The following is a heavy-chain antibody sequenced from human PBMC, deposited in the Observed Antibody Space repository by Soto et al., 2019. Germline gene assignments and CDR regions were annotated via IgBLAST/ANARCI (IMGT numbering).Heavy chain of an antibody. CDR2: IFWNDDK. CDR3: AHSARRYNWNEGYYYYLDV. D-gene: IGHD1-20*01. J-gene: IGHJ6*03. Sequence: QITLKESGPTLVKPTQTLTLTCTFSGFSLSTSGVGVGWIRQPPGEALEWLALIFWNDDKRYSPSLRSRLTIAKDTYKHPVVLAMTDMDHVDTATYYCAHSARRYNWNEGYYYYLDVWGKGTTVTVSS. CDR1: GFSLSTSGVG. V-gene: IGHV2-5*01.